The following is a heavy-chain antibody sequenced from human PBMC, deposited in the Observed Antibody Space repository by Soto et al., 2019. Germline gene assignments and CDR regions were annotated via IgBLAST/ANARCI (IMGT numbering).Heavy chain of an antibody. CDR2: LYYSGST. D-gene: IGHD6-13*01. J-gene: IGHJ4*02. CDR1: GDSISSTNYY. CDR3: ARRAGYSSWYYFDY. Sequence: PSETLSLTCTVSGDSISSTNYYWGWIRQAPGKGLEWIGSLYYSGSTYYNTSLESRVTLSIDTSKNQFSLKLTSVTAADTAVYYCARRAGYSSWYYFDYWGQGTLVTVSS. V-gene: IGHV4-39*01.